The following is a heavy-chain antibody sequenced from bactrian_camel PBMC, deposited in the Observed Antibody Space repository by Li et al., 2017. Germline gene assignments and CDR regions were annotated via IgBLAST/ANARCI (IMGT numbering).Heavy chain of an antibody. CDR1: GYTYSSYC. CDR2: IDSDGST. Sequence: DVQLVESGGGSVQAGGSLRLSCAASGYTYSSYCMGWFRQAPGKEREGVAAIDSDGSTSYANSVKGRFTISKDNAKNTLKNEDTAMYYCATVQYGLKYWGKGTQVTVS. D-gene: IGHD3*01. V-gene: IGHV3S67*01. J-gene: IGHJ7*01.